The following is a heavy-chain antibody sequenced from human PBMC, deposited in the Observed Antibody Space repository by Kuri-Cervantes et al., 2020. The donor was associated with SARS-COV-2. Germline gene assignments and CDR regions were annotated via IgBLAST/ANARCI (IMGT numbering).Heavy chain of an antibody. D-gene: IGHD2-2*01. CDR2: IYYSGST. CDR1: GGSISSYY. J-gene: IGHJ5*02. V-gene: IGHV4-39*07. Sequence: SETLSLTCTVSGGSISSYYWSWIRQPPGKGLEWIGSIYYSGSTYYNPSLKSRVTISVDTSKNQFSLKLSSVTAADTAVYYCARDHLYCSSTSCYSGWFDPWGQGTLVTVSS. CDR3: ARDHLYCSSTSCYSGWFDP.